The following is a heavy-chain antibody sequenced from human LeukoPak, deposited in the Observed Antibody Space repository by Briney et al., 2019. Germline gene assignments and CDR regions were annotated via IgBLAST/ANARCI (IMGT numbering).Heavy chain of an antibody. CDR3: ASSMMYAAYLSYGMDV. CDR1: GDSISRGGYY. Sequence: SETLSLTCTVSGDSISRGGYYWSWIRQLPGKGLEWIGYIDYSGNTDYNPSLKSRLSISVDTSKNQSALKLRSVTAADTAVFYCASSMMYAAYLSYGMDVWGQGTTVTVSS. V-gene: IGHV4-31*03. J-gene: IGHJ6*02. D-gene: IGHD2-8*01. CDR2: IDYSGNT.